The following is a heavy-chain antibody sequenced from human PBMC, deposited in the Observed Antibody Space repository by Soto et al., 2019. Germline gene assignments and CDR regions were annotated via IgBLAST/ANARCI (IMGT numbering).Heavy chain of an antibody. D-gene: IGHD6-13*01. CDR2: INPNSGIT. J-gene: IGHJ5*02. Sequence: QVQVVQSGLRVKSLGPQGKFPSRPSGTGLPASILHWGGQAPGQGFGWMGIINPNSGITNYAQNFQGRVTMTRDTSTSTVYMELSSLKSEDTAVYYCARSRGAAAGINWFDPWGQGTLVTVSS. CDR3: ARSRGAAAGINWFDP. V-gene: IGHV1-46*03. CDR1: GTGLPAS.